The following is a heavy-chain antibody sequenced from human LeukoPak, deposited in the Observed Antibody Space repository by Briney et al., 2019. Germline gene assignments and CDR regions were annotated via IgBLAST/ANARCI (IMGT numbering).Heavy chain of an antibody. CDR2: IYYSGST. V-gene: IGHV4-39*01. Sequence: PSETLSLTCTVSGGSISNNNYYWGWIRQPPGKALEWIGSIYYSGSTLHNPSLMSRVTMSVDTSKNQFTLKLSPVTAADTAVYYCATHGGDGPGSSNFDYWGQGTLVTVSS. CDR1: GGSISNNNYY. CDR3: ATHGGDGPGSSNFDY. J-gene: IGHJ4*02. D-gene: IGHD3-10*01.